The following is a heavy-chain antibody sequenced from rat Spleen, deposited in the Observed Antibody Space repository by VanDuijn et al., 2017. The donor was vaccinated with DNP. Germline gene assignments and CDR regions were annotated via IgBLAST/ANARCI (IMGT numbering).Heavy chain of an antibody. J-gene: IGHJ2*01. Sequence: EVRLVESGGDLVQPGRSLKLSCAASGFTFSKYGMAWVRQAPTQGLEWVATIIHDGSRTYYGDSVKGRFTISRDNTKNALYLQMDSLRSEDTATYYCSTLNYYASLSGYFDYWGQGVMVTVSS. CDR2: IIHDGSRT. D-gene: IGHD1-12*01. CDR3: STLNYYASLSGYFDY. CDR1: GFTFSKYG. V-gene: IGHV5-29*01.